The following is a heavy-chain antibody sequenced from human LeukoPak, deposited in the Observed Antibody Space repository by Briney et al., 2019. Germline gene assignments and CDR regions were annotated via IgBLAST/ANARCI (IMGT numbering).Heavy chain of an antibody. CDR2: ISGSGGST. Sequence: GGSLRLSCAASGLTFSSYAMSWVRQAPGKGLVWVSAISGSGGSTYYADSVKGRFTISRDNSKNTLYLQMNSLRAEDTAVYYCAKDFWSEAALWFGELYGMDVWGQGTTVTVSS. V-gene: IGHV3-23*01. CDR3: AKDFWSEAALWFGELYGMDV. J-gene: IGHJ6*02. CDR1: GLTFSSYA. D-gene: IGHD3-10*01.